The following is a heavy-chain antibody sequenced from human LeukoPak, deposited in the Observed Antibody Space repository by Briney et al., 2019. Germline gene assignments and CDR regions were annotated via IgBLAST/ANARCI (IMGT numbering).Heavy chain of an antibody. V-gene: IGHV4-30-2*01. J-gene: IGHJ4*02. CDR2: IYHSGST. CDR1: GGSISSGGYY. Sequence: SQTLSLTCTVSGGSISSGGYYWSWIRQPPGKGLEWIGYIYHSGSTYYNPSLKSRVTISVDRSKNQFSLKLSSVTAADAAVYYCAREVLATVTTFWFDLWGQGTLVTVFS. CDR3: AREVLATVTTFWFDL. D-gene: IGHD4-17*01.